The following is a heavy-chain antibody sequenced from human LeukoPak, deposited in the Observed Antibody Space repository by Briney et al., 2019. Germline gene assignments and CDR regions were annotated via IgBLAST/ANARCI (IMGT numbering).Heavy chain of an antibody. D-gene: IGHD4-17*01. CDR2: IKQDGSEK. V-gene: IGHV3-7*01. J-gene: IGHJ6*03. Sequence: GGSLRLSCAASGYTFSSYWMSWVRQAPGKGLEWVANIKQDGSEKYYVDSVKGRFTISRDNAKNSLYLQMNSLRAEDTAVYYCARYYGALYYYYYMDVWGKGTTVTISS. CDR3: ARYYGALYYYYYMDV. CDR1: GYTFSSYW.